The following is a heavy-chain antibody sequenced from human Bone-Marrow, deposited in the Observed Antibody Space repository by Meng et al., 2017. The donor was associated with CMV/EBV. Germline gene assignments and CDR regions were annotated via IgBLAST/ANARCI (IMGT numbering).Heavy chain of an antibody. CDR2: INDSGGST. CDR3: AKDRLWNYYASSAYYNDY. CDR1: TFSSYC. J-gene: IGHJ4*02. D-gene: IGHD3-22*01. V-gene: IGHV3-23*01. Sequence: TFSSYCMAWVRQAPGKRLEWVSGINDSGGSTYYATSVKGRFTISRDNSKNTLYLQMNSLRAEDTAVYYCAKDRLWNYYASSAYYNDYWGQGTLVTVSS.